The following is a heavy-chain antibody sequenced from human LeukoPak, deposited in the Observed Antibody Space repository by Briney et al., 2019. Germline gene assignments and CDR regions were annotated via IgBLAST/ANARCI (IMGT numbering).Heavy chain of an antibody. Sequence: SETLSLTCAVYGGSFSGYYWSWIRQPPGKGLEWIGEINHSGSTNYNPSLKSRVTISVDTSKNQFSLKLSSVTAAATAVYYCARRKEEPYYYDSSGTGAFDIWGQGTMVTVSS. D-gene: IGHD3-22*01. V-gene: IGHV4-34*01. CDR2: INHSGST. CDR1: GGSFSGYY. CDR3: ARRKEEPYYYDSSGTGAFDI. J-gene: IGHJ3*02.